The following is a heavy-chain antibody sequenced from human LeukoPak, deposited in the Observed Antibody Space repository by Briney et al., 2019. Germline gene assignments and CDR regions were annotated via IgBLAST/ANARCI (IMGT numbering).Heavy chain of an antibody. V-gene: IGHV1-2*02. CDR2: INPTGGT. CDR3: ARDVGWRSSH. Sequence: ASVKVSCKSSGYTFTGHYLNWVRLAPGPGLEWMGWINPTGGTTYAQKLQDRVTMTRDTSINTAYMELSGLRSDDTAVYYCARDVGWRSSHWGQGTLVTVSS. J-gene: IGHJ4*02. CDR1: GYTFTGHY. D-gene: IGHD6-6*01.